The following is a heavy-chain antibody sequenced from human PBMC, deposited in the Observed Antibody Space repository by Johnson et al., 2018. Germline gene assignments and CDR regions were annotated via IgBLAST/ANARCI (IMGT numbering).Heavy chain of an antibody. J-gene: IGHJ1*01. CDR3: ARGTDQGYCSGGSCYEPGAEYCQH. Sequence: QVQLQQWGAGLLKPSETLSLTCAVYGGSFSGYYWSWIRQPPGKGLEWIGEINHSGSTNYNPSLKSRGTISVDTSTNQFSLKLSSVTAADPAVYYCARGTDQGYCSGGSCYEPGAEYCQHWGQGTLVTVSS. D-gene: IGHD2-15*01. CDR1: GGSFSGYY. V-gene: IGHV4-34*01. CDR2: INHSGST.